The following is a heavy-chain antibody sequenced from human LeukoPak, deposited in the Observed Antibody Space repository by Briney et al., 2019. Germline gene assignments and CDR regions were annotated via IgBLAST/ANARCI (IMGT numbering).Heavy chain of an antibody. CDR2: IYYSGST. CDR1: GGSISSSSYY. D-gene: IGHD6-19*01. V-gene: IGHV4-39*01. J-gene: IGHJ4*02. Sequence: SETLSLTCTVSGGSISSSSYYWGWLRQPPGKGLEWIGSIYYSGSTYYNPSLKGRVTISADTSKNQFSLKLSSVTAADTAVYYCARHVAVAGPYGYWGQGTLVTVFS. CDR3: ARHVAVAGPYGY.